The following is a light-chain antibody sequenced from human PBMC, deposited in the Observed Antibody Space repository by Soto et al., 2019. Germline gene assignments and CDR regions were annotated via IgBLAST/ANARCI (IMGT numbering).Light chain of an antibody. Sequence: IQVTQSPSSLSASVGDRVTITCRTSQGIRSALGWYQQKPGKAPKRLIYAASSLQSGVPSRFSGSGSGTDFTLTISCLQSEDFATYYCQQYYSYPYTFGQGTRLEIK. V-gene: IGKV1-17*01. CDR2: AAS. CDR3: QQYYSYPYT. J-gene: IGKJ5*01. CDR1: QGIRSA.